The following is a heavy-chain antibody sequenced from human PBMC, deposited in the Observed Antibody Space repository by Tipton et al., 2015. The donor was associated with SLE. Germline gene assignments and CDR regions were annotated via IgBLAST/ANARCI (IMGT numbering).Heavy chain of an antibody. CDR2: ITTHSGDT. CDR3: ARDGEYGYNLDY. V-gene: IGHV1-2*02. CDR1: GYTFSGYY. J-gene: IGHJ4*02. Sequence: QLVQSGPEVKKPGASVKVSCKASGYTFSGYYIHWVRQAPGQGLEWMGWITTHSGDTNYAQKFQGRVTMTRDTSISTAYMELSRLRSDGTAVYYCARDGEYGYNLDYWGQGTLVTVSS. D-gene: IGHD5-24*01.